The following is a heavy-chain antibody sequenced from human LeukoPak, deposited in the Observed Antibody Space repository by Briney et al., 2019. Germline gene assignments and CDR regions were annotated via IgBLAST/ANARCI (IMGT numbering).Heavy chain of an antibody. D-gene: IGHD2-15*01. V-gene: IGHV3-11*06. Sequence: PGGSLRLSCAAPGFTFRDYYRSWIRQAQGKGLEWVSYIISCTTNTHYANSLKGLFTISRDNAKNSLYLQMNSLRAEDTAVYYCARLLCSCFRYFDFWGQGTLVTVSS. CDR3: ARLLCSCFRYFDF. CDR1: GFTFRDYY. CDR2: IISCTTNT. J-gene: IGHJ4*02.